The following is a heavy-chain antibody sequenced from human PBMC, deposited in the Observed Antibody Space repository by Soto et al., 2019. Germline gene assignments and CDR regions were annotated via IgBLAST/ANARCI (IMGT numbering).Heavy chain of an antibody. CDR3: AREENYYDSSGPGGWFDP. V-gene: IGHV1-18*04. CDR1: GYTFTSYG. Sequence: ASVKVTFKACGYTFTSYGISWVRQAPGQGLEWMGWISAYNGNTNYAQKLQGRVTMTTDTSTSTAYMELRSLRSDDTAVYYCAREENYYDSSGPGGWFDPWGQGTLVTVSS. CDR2: ISAYNGNT. J-gene: IGHJ5*02. D-gene: IGHD3-22*01.